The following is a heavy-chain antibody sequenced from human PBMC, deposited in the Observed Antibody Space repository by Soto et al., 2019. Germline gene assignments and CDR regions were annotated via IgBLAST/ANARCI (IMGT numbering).Heavy chain of an antibody. CDR2: INEDGSVI. V-gene: IGHV3-74*01. J-gene: IGHJ4*02. D-gene: IGHD2-15*01. CDR1: GFTFSNYW. CDR3: VRDLIIVVTPGDDFDY. Sequence: EVQLVESGGGLVQPGGSLRLSCAPSGFTFSNYWMHWVRQAPGKGLEWVSRINEDGSVISYADSVKGRFTISRDNGKNTLYLQMNSLRVEGTAVYYCVRDLIIVVTPGDDFDYWGQGTLVTVSS.